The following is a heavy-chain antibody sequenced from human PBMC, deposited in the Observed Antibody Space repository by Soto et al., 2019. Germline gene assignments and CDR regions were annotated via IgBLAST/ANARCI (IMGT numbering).Heavy chain of an antibody. CDR3: TTDRSHIGTVTYQLLSFNHYYYYGMDV. CDR2: IKSKTDGGTT. V-gene: IGHV3-15*01. J-gene: IGHJ6*02. D-gene: IGHD2-2*01. CDR1: GFTFSNAW. Sequence: EVQLVESGGGLVKPGGSLRLSCAASGFTFSNAWMSWVRQAPGKGLEWVGRIKSKTDGGTTDYAAPVKGRFTISRDDSKNTLYLQMNSLKTEDTAVYYCTTDRSHIGTVTYQLLSFNHYYYYGMDVWGQGTTVTVSS.